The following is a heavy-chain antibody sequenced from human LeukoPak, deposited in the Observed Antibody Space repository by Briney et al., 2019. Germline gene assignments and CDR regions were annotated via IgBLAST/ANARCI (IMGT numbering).Heavy chain of an antibody. J-gene: IGHJ4*02. D-gene: IGHD6-19*01. CDR1: GGSFSGYY. CDR2: INHSGST. CDR3: ARYSGWYSSVPIDY. V-gene: IGHV4-34*01. Sequence: SETLSLTCAVYGGSFSGYYWSWIRQPPGKGLEWIGEINHSGSTNYNPSLKSRVTISVDTSKNQFSLKLSSVTAADTAVYYCARYSGWYSSVPIDYWGQGTLVTVSS.